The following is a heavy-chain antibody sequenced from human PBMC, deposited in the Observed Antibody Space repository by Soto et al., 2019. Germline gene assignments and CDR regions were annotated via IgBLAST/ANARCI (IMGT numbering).Heavy chain of an antibody. CDR3: ARVPDR. CDR2: IYHSGST. J-gene: IGHJ5*02. CDR1: GGSISSRGYS. V-gene: IGHV4-30-2*01. Sequence: SETLSLTCAVAGGSISSRGYSWSWIRQPPGKGLEWIGYIYHSGSTYYNPSLKSRVTISVDRSKNQFPLKLSSVTAADTAVYYCARVPDRWGQGTLVTVS. D-gene: IGHD2-2*01.